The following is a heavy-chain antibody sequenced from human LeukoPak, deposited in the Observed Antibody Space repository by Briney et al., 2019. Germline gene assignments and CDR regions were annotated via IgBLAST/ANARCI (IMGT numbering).Heavy chain of an antibody. J-gene: IGHJ4*02. V-gene: IGHV1-69*13. CDR3: AREKMVGIAARSY. D-gene: IGHD6-6*01. Sequence: ASVKVSCKASGGTFSSYAISWVRQAPGQGLEWMGGIIPICGTANYAQKLKGRVTITADESTSTAYMELSSLRSEDTAVYYCAREKMVGIAARSYWGQGTLVTVSS. CDR1: GGTFSSYA. CDR2: IIPICGTA.